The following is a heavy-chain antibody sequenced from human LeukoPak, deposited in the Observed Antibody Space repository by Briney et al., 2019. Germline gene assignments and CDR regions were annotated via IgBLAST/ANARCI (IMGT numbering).Heavy chain of an antibody. CDR1: GFTFSSYW. V-gene: IGHV3-7*01. CDR2: IKEDGSEK. D-gene: IGHD4-23*01. Sequence: GGSLRLSCAASGFTFSSYWMSGVRQAPGKGLEWVANIKEDGSEKYYVDSVKGRFTISRDNAKNSLYLQINSLKAEDTAMYYCARDYGGNSVYWGQGTLVTVSS. J-gene: IGHJ4*02. CDR3: ARDYGGNSVY.